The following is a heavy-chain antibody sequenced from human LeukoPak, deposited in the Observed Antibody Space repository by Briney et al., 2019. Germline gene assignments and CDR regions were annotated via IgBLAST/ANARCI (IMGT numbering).Heavy chain of an antibody. CDR1: GFTCDDYA. V-gene: IGHV3-9*01. Sequence: PGGSLRLSCAASGFTCDDYAMHWVRQAPGKGLEWVSGISWNSGSIGYADSVKGRFTISRDNAKNSLYLQMNSLRAEDTALYYCAKDMMPGTGGPSDYWGQGTLVTVSS. CDR2: ISWNSGSI. J-gene: IGHJ4*02. D-gene: IGHD3-16*01. CDR3: AKDMMPGTGGPSDY.